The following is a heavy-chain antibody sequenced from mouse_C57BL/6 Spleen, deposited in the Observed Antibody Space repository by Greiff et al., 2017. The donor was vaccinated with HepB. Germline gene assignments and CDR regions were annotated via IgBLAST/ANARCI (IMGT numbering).Heavy chain of an antibody. V-gene: IGHV5-17*01. CDR3: AKTGTLMDY. CDR1: GFTFSDYG. J-gene: IGHJ4*01. Sequence: EVKLVESGGGLVKPGGSLKLSCAASGFTFSDYGMHWVRQAPEKGLEWVAYISSGSSTIYYADTVKGRFTISRDNAKNTLFLQMTSLGSEDTAMYYCAKTGTLMDYWGQGTSVTVSS. D-gene: IGHD4-1*01. CDR2: ISSGSSTI.